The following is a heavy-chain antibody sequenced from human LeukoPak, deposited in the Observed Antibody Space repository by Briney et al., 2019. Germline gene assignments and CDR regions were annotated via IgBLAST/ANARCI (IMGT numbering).Heavy chain of an antibody. Sequence: ASVKVSCKVSGYTLTELSMHWVRQAPGQGLEWMGWISAYNGNTNYAQKLQGRVTMTTDTSTSTAYMELRSLRSDDTAVYYCARTLSTTFDYWGQGTLVTVSS. CDR3: ARTLSTTFDY. V-gene: IGHV1-18*01. D-gene: IGHD1-1*01. CDR2: ISAYNGNT. J-gene: IGHJ4*02. CDR1: GYTLTELS.